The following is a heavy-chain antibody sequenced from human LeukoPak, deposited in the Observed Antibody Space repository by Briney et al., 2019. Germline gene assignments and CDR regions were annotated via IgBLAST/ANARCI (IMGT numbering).Heavy chain of an antibody. CDR1: GFTFSSYW. CDR3: ARESYDSSGYYYGGGFDY. J-gene: IGHJ4*02. CDR2: IYSDAT. D-gene: IGHD3-22*01. V-gene: IGHV3-74*01. Sequence: GGSVRLSCAASGFTFSSYWIHWVRQAPGKGLVWVSRIYSDATYYADSVKGRFTISRDNAKNTLYLQMNSLRAEDTAVYYCARESYDSSGYYYGGGFDYWGQGTLVTVSS.